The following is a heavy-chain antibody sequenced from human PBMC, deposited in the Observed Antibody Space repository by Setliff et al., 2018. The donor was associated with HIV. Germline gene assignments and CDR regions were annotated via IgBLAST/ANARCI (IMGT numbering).Heavy chain of an antibody. CDR1: GGSISSGGYY. V-gene: IGHV4-39*01. CDR3: ATLNFPLNWFDP. J-gene: IGHJ5*02. Sequence: SETLSLTCTVSGGSISSGGYYWAWIRQPPGKGLEWIATISYSGSTHYNLAPMSRVTISMDTSRNQFSVKLSSVTAADTAIYYCATLNFPLNWFDPWGQGTLVTVSS. CDR2: ISYSGST.